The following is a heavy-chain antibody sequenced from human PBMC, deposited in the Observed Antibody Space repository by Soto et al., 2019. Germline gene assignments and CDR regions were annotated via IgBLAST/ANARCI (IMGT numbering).Heavy chain of an antibody. D-gene: IGHD6-19*01. J-gene: IGHJ4*02. CDR3: VKDQGSGWDFEY. CDR2: ISHTGNTI. CDR1: GVTFSSYS. V-gene: IGHV3-23*01. Sequence: GGSLRLSCAASGVTFSSYSMSWVRQAPGKGLEWVSSISHTGNTIYYADSVKGRFTISRDNSKNTVYLQMNSQRAEDTALYYCVKDQGSGWDFEYWGQGTQVTVSS.